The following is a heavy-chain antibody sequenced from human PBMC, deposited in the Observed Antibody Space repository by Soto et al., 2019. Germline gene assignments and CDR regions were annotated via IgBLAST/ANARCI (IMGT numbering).Heavy chain of an antibody. J-gene: IGHJ3*02. CDR2: IYPGDSDT. CDR1: GYSFTSYW. Sequence: HGESLKISCKGSGYSFTSYWIGWVRQMPGKGLEWMGIIYPGDSDTRYSPSFQGQDTISADKSISTAYLQWSSPKASDTAMYYCARSIAVAGNMGGAFDIWGQGTMVTVSS. V-gene: IGHV5-51*01. D-gene: IGHD6-19*01. CDR3: ARSIAVAGNMGGAFDI.